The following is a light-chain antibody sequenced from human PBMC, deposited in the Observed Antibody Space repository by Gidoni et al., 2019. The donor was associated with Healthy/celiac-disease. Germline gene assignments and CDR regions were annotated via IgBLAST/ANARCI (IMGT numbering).Light chain of an antibody. V-gene: IGKV3-15*01. CDR2: GAS. J-gene: IGKJ2*04. CDR1: QSVSSN. Sequence: EIVMTQSPATLSVSPGERATLSCRSSQSVSSNLAWYQQKPGQAPRLLIYGASTRATGIQARFRGSGSGTEFTLTISSLQSEDFAVYYCQQYNNWPGSSFGQGTKLEIK. CDR3: QQYNNWPGSS.